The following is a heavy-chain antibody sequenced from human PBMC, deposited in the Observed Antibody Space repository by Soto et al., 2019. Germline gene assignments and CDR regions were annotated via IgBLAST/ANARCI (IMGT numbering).Heavy chain of an antibody. CDR2: IYYSGST. Sequence: PSDTLSLTCTVSGGSISSYYWSWIRQPPGKGLEWIGYIYYSGSTNYNPSLKSRVTISVDTSKNQFSLKLSSVTAADTAVYYCARAGYSSSSDFDYWGQGTLVTVSS. V-gene: IGHV4-59*01. J-gene: IGHJ4*02. CDR1: GGSISSYY. D-gene: IGHD6-6*01. CDR3: ARAGYSSSSDFDY.